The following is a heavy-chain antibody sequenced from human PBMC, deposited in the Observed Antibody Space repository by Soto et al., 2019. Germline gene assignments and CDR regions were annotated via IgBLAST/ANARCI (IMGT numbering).Heavy chain of an antibody. CDR1: GFIFSSYW. D-gene: IGHD2-2*01. CDR3: AHLEDVVSAANGPVNY. Sequence: PGGSLRLSSAASGFIFSSYWMHWVPQGTGKGLVWVPRINSDGSDTRYADSVKGRFTISRDNAKNTLCLQVNSLRTEDTAVYCCAHLEDVVSAANGPVNYWGQGTLVTVSS. V-gene: IGHV3-74*01. J-gene: IGHJ4*02. CDR2: INSDGSDT.